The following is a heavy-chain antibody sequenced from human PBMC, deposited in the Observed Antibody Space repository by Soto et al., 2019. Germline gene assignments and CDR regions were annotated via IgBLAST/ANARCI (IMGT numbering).Heavy chain of an antibody. CDR1: GYTFTSYC. V-gene: IGHV1-18*01. CDR3: ARERRYDSSGYYFPIDY. CDR2: ISAYNGNT. J-gene: IGHJ4*02. D-gene: IGHD3-22*01. Sequence: AASVNVSCKPSGYTFTSYCISWVRQAPGQGLEWMGWISAYNGNTNYAQKLQGRVTMTTDTSTSTAYMELRSLRSDDTAVYYCARERRYDSSGYYFPIDYWGQGTLVTVSS.